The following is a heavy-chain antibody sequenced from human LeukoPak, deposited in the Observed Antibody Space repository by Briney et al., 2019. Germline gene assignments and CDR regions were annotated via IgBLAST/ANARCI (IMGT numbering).Heavy chain of an antibody. V-gene: IGHV3-23*01. CDR3: AKNIGGLDY. J-gene: IGHJ4*02. Sequence: PGGSLRPSCAVSGFTFNTYGMTWVRQAPGKGLEWVSGISGSDGSTYHADSVKGRFTISRDNSKNTLYLQMNSLRGEDTAVYYCAKNIGGLDYWGQGTLVTVSS. CDR1: GFTFNTYG. CDR2: ISGSDGST. D-gene: IGHD3-10*01.